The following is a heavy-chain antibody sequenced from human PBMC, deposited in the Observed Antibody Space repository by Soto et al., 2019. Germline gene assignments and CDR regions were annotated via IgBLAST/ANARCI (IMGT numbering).Heavy chain of an antibody. Sequence: GGSLRLSCAASGFTFSSYAMHWVRQAPGKGLEWVAVISYDGSNKYYADSVKGRFTISRDNSKNTLYLQMNSLRAEDTAVYYCAREEGYRSSWSRGYFDYWGQRTLVTGSS. J-gene: IGHJ4*02. D-gene: IGHD6-13*01. CDR2: ISYDGSNK. CDR1: GFTFSSYA. CDR3: AREEGYRSSWSRGYFDY. V-gene: IGHV3-30-3*01.